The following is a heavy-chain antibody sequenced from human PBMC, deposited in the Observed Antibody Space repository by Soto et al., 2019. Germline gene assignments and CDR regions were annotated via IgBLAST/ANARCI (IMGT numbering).Heavy chain of an antibody. CDR2: FDPEDGTA. V-gene: IGHV1-24*01. D-gene: IGHD2-15*01. CDR1: GYTLTELS. CDR3: ARESRYCSGGSCYFLPGIDY. J-gene: IGHJ4*02. Sequence: ASVKVSCKVSGYTLTELSMHWVRQAPGKGLEWMGGFDPEDGTANYAQKFQGRVTITADESTSTAYMELSSLRSEDTAVYYCARESRYCSGGSCYFLPGIDYWGQGTLVTVSS.